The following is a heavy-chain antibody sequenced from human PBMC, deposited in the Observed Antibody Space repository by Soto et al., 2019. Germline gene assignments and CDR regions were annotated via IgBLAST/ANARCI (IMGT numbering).Heavy chain of an antibody. CDR3: AKAEIAAGGTVWNWFDP. D-gene: IGHD6-13*01. Sequence: EVQLLESGGRLAPPGGSLRLSCAASGFSFSSYAMNWVRQAPGKGLEWVSGISGSGGETYYADSVKGRFSSSRDNSKNTVYLQMTSLRSEDTAVYYCAKAEIAAGGTVWNWFDPWGQGILVTVSS. V-gene: IGHV3-23*01. CDR1: GFSFSSYA. CDR2: ISGSGGET. J-gene: IGHJ5*02.